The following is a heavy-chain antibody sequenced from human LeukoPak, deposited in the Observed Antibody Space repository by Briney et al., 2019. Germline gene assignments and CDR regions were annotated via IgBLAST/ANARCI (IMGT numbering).Heavy chain of an antibody. V-gene: IGHV4-39*01. CDR2: IYYSGST. Sequence: SETLALICTVSGGSISSSSYYWRWIRQPPGKGLEWIGSIYYSGSTYYNPSLKSRVTISVDTSKNQFSLKLSSVTAADTAVYYCARSLYSSDFDYWGQGTLVTVSS. D-gene: IGHD6-19*01. J-gene: IGHJ4*02. CDR3: ARSLYSSDFDY. CDR1: GGSISSSSYY.